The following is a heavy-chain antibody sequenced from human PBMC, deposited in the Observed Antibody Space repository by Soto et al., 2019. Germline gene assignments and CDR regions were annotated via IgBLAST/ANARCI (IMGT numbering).Heavy chain of an antibody. V-gene: IGHV4-59*01. CDR1: GGSISSYY. Sequence: ASETLSLTCTVSGGSISSYYWSWIRQPPGKGLEWIGYIYYSGSTNYNPSLKSRVTISVDTSKNQFSLKLSSVTAADTAVYYCARGGIAAAGADYWGQGTLVTVSS. CDR2: IYYSGST. D-gene: IGHD6-13*01. J-gene: IGHJ4*02. CDR3: ARGGIAAAGADY.